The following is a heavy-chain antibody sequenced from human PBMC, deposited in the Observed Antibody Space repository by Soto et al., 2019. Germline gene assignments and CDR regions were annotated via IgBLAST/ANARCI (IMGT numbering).Heavy chain of an antibody. V-gene: IGHV4-34*01. CDR2: INHSGST. CDR1: GGSFSCYY. Sequence: PSETLSLTCAVYGGSFSCYYWSWIRQPPGKGLEWIGEINHSGSTNYNPSLKSRVTISVDTSKNQFSLKLSSVTAADTAVYYCARRSSSWYLRAAPYYFDYWGQGTLVTVSS. J-gene: IGHJ4*02. D-gene: IGHD6-13*01. CDR3: ARRSSSWYLRAAPYYFDY.